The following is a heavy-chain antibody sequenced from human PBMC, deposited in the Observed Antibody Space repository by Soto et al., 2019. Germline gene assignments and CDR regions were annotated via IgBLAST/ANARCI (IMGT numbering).Heavy chain of an antibody. CDR3: AKDAQPPYHYYYYGMDV. Sequence: SETLSLTCAVSGGSMSSFSWSWIRQPPGKGLEFIGSISHSGRSEYNPSLKDRIILSVDVSKNQLSLNLKSMKAADTAVYYCAKDAQPPYHYYYYGMDVWGQGTTVTVSS. CDR2: ISHSGRS. CDR1: GGSMSSFS. D-gene: IGHD2-2*01. J-gene: IGHJ6*02. V-gene: IGHV4-59*13.